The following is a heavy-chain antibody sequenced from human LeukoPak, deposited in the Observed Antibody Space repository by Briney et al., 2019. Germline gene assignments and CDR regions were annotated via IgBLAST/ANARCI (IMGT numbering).Heavy chain of an antibody. CDR3: ARGDYDILTGYYPPWGFDP. CDR2: INHSGST. D-gene: IGHD3-9*01. Sequence: SETLSLTCAVYGGSFSGYYWSWLRQPPGKGLEWIGEINHSGSTNYNPSLKSRVTISVDTSKNQFSLKLSSVTAADTAVYYCARGDYDILTGYYPPWGFDPWGQGTLVTVSS. V-gene: IGHV4-34*01. J-gene: IGHJ5*02. CDR1: GGSFSGYY.